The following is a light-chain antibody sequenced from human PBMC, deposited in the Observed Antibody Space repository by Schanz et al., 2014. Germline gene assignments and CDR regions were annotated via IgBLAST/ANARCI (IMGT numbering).Light chain of an antibody. CDR3: QHRSYWRGT. J-gene: IGKJ2*02. CDR2: AAS. CDR1: HISSS. Sequence: EIVLTQSPATLSLSPGERATLSCRASHISSSLAWYQQKPGQAPRLLIYAASNRATGIPARFGGSGSGTDFTLTISRLAPEDFAFYYCQHRSYWRGTFGQGTKLEIK. V-gene: IGKV3-11*01.